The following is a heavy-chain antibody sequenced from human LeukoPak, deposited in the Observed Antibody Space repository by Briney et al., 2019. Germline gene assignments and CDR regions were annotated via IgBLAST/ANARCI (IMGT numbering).Heavy chain of an antibody. CDR3: ATPWGGYCSSTSCPRRAFDI. Sequence: SETLSLTCAVYGGSFSGYYWSWIRQPPGKGLEWIGEINHSGSTNYNPSLKSRVTISVDTSKNQFSLKLSSVTAADTAVYYCATPWGGYCSSTSCPRRAFDIWGQGTMVTVSS. CDR1: GGSFSGYY. V-gene: IGHV4-34*01. CDR2: INHSGST. J-gene: IGHJ3*02. D-gene: IGHD2-2*01.